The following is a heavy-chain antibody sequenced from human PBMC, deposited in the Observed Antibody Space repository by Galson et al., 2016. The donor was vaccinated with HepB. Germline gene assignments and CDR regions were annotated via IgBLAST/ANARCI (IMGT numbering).Heavy chain of an antibody. V-gene: IGHV3-33*01. D-gene: IGHD6-13*01. CDR3: TTAGGISWPPY. CDR2: ISKDEINK. J-gene: IGHJ4*02. CDR1: GFRFSSYG. Sequence: SLRLSCAASGFRFSSYGMNWVRQAPGKGLEWVAVISKDEINKYYADSGKGRFTISRDDSKNMAYLQMNSLKTEDTGVYYCTTAGGISWPPYWGQGTLVTVSS.